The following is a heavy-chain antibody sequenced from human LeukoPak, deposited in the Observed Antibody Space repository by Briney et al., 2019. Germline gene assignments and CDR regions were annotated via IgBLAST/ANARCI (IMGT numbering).Heavy chain of an antibody. V-gene: IGHV1-2*02. CDR3: ARGGNYGSGTYTAFDY. Sequence: ASVTVSFKASGYTFTVYYMHWVRQAPGQGLQWMGWINPNSGDTHFPQKFQGRVTITTDTSITTAYMELSRLRSDDTAVYYCARGGNYGSGTYTAFDYWGQGALVTVSS. D-gene: IGHD3-10*01. J-gene: IGHJ4*02. CDR2: INPNSGDT. CDR1: GYTFTVYY.